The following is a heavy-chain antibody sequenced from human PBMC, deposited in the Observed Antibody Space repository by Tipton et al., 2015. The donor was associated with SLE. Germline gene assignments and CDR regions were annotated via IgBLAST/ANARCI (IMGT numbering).Heavy chain of an antibody. CDR2: IYYSGST. CDR1: GGSISSYY. CDR3: ARDRRDIVVEDWFDP. Sequence: TLSLTCTVSGGSISSYYWSWIRQPPGKGLEWIGYIYYSGSTNYNPSLKSRVTISVDTSKNQFSLKLSSVTAADTAVYYCARDRRDIVVEDWFDPWSQGTLFTVSS. D-gene: IGHD2-2*01. J-gene: IGHJ5*02. V-gene: IGHV4-59*01.